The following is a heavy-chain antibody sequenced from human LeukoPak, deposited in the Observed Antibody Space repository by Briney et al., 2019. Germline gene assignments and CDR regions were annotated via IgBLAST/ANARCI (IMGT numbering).Heavy chain of an antibody. V-gene: IGHV3-30*02. CDR3: AKDKRYSSSWYRYYFDY. CDR2: IRYDGSNK. Sequence: QPGGSLRLSCAASGFTFSTFGMHWVRQAPGKGLEWVAFIRYDGSNKYYADSVKGRFTISRDNSKNTLYLQMNSLRAEDTAVYYCAKDKRYSSSWYRYYFDYWGQGTLVTVSS. J-gene: IGHJ4*02. D-gene: IGHD6-13*01. CDR1: GFTFSTFG.